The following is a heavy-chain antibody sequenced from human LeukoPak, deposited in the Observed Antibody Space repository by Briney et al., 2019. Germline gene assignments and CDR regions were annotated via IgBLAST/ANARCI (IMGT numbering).Heavy chain of an antibody. Sequence: SETLSLTCTVSGGSITSSYWSWIRQPPGKGLEWIGCTYYSGSTNYNPSLKSRVTMSVDTSKNQFSLKLTSVTAADTAVYYCVRPIRGYSFDYYDYWGQGTLVTVSS. CDR3: VRPIRGYSFDYYDY. V-gene: IGHV4-59*01. CDR1: GGSITSSY. CDR2: TYYSGST. J-gene: IGHJ4*02. D-gene: IGHD5-18*01.